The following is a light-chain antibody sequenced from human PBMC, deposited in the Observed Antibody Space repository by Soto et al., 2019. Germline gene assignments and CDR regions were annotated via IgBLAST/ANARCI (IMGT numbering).Light chain of an antibody. V-gene: IGKV3-15*01. J-gene: IGKJ1*01. CDR2: GAS. Sequence: EIVMTQSPAILSVSPGERATLSCRASQSVNSHIAWYQQNPGQAPRLLIYGASTRATGIPARFSGSGSGTEFTLTISSLQSEDFAVYYCQQYFQWPQTFGQGTKVEIK. CDR1: QSVNSH. CDR3: QQYFQWPQT.